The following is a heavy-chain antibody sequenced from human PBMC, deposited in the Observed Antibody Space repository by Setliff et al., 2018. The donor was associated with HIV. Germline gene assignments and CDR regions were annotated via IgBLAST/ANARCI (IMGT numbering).Heavy chain of an antibody. CDR3: ARPSAGGGYYSPFDY. J-gene: IGHJ4*02. Sequence: SETLSLTCTVSGGSISSSSYYWGWIRQPPGKGLEWIGSIYYSGSTYYNPSLKSRVTISVDTSKNQFSLKLSSVTAADTAVYYCARPSAGGGYYSPFDYWGPGTLVTVSS. CDR1: GGSISSSSYY. V-gene: IGHV4-39*01. D-gene: IGHD3-22*01. CDR2: IYYSGST.